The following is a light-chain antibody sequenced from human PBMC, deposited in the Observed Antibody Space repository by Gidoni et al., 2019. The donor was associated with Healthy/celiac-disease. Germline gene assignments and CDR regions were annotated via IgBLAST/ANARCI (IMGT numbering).Light chain of an antibody. CDR2: EVS. V-gene: IGLV2-14*01. CDR3: SSYTSSSTVV. CDR1: SSDVGGYND. J-gene: IGLJ2*01. Sequence: QSALTHPSSVSGSPGQSITISCTGTSSDVGGYNDVSWYQQHPGKAPKLMIYEVSNRPSGVSNRVSGSKSGNTASLTISGLQAEDEADYYCSSYTSSSTVVFGGGTKLTVL.